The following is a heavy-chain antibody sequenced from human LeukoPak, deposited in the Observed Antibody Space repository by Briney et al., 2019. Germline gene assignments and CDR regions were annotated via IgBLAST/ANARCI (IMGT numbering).Heavy chain of an antibody. V-gene: IGHV3-21*01. CDR1: GFTFSSYS. Sequence: PGGSLRLSCAASGFTFSSYSMNWVRQAPGKGLEWVSSINSSSSYIYYADSVKGRFTISRDNATNSLYLQMNRLRYEVTAVYYCARDSGLTAFDIWSQATMVTVS. CDR2: INSSSSYI. D-gene: IGHD5-12*01. CDR3: ARDSGLTAFDI. J-gene: IGHJ3*02.